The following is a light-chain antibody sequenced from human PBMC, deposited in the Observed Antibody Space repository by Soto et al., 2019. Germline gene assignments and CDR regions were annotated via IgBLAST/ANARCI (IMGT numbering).Light chain of an antibody. CDR1: TSDVGIYNL. J-gene: IGLJ3*02. CDR3: SSYAGSHWV. CDR2: EVD. V-gene: IGLV2-23*02. Sequence: QSALTQPASVSGSPGQSITIYCSGTTSDVGIYNLVSWYQQPPGKAPKLVIYEVDKLPSGVSNRFSGSRSGNTASLTISGLQSDYESDYYCSSYAGSHWVFGGGTKLTVL.